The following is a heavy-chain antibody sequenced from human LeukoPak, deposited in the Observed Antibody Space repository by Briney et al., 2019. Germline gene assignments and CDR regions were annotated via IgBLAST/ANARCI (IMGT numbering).Heavy chain of an antibody. CDR1: GYTFTGYY. V-gene: IGHV1-2*02. CDR3: ARGFSGYESFDY. Sequence: ASVTVSCKASGYTFTGYYMHWVRQAPGQGLEWMGWINPNSGGTNYAQKFQGRVTMTRDTSISTAYMELSRLRSDDTAVYYCARGFSGYESFDYWGQGTLVTVSS. J-gene: IGHJ4*02. D-gene: IGHD5-12*01. CDR2: INPNSGGT.